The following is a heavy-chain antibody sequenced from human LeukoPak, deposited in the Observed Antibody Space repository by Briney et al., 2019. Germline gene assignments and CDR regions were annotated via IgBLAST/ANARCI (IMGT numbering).Heavy chain of an antibody. CDR1: GFTFSNYL. V-gene: IGHV3-74*01. J-gene: IGHJ4*02. CDR3: SKPLGYNGDH. Sequence: PGGSLRHSCAASGFTFSNYLMHWFRQAPGKGLVWVSRIKTDGSETGYADSVKGRFTISRDNAKNTLYLQMNSLRAEDTAVYYCSKPLGYNGDHWGQGTLVTVSS. CDR2: IKTDGSET. D-gene: IGHD1-1*01.